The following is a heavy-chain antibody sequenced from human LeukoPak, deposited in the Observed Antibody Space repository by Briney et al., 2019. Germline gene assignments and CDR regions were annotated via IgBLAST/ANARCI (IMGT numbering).Heavy chain of an antibody. V-gene: IGHV1-24*01. Sequence: GASVKVSCKVSGYTLTELSMHWVRQAPGKGLEWMGGFDPEDGETIYAQKFQGRVTMTEDTSTDTAYMELSGLRSEDTAVYYCASKGATIGYYYYGMDVWGQGTTVTVSS. CDR3: ASKGATIGYYYYGMDV. CDR2: FDPEDGET. D-gene: IGHD1-26*01. CDR1: GYTLTELS. J-gene: IGHJ6*02.